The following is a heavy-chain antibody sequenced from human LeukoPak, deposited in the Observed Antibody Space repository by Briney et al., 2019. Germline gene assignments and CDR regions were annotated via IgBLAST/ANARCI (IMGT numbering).Heavy chain of an antibody. Sequence: PSETLSLTCAVYGGSFSSSNFYWGWIRQPPGKGLEWIGSIYYGGSTNYNPSLKSRVTISVDTSKNQISLKLSSVTAADTAVYYCAREGSPYYYFDFRGQGTTVTVSS. D-gene: IGHD1-26*01. CDR2: IYYGGST. CDR1: GGSFSSSNFY. J-gene: IGHJ4*02. V-gene: IGHV4-39*02. CDR3: AREGSPYYYFDF.